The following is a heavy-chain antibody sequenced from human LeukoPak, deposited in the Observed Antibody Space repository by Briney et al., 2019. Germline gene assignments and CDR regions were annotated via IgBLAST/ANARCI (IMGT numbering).Heavy chain of an antibody. D-gene: IGHD3-22*01. Sequence: PSETLSLTCTEPGGSISGYYWSWIRARPRKGLEWIGCILYTGSTNYNPSLESRVTMSVDTSKNQFSLRLNSVTPGDTAVYYCSRVSLPANYASSGFYPSDYWGRGTLVTVSS. J-gene: IGHJ4*02. CDR2: ILYTGST. CDR3: SRVSLPANYASSGFYPSDY. CDR1: GGSISGYY. V-gene: IGHV4-59*01.